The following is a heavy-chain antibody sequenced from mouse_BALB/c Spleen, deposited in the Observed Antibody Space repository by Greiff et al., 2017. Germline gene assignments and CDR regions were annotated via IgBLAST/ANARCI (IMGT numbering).Heavy chain of an antibody. D-gene: IGHD2-14*01. CDR2: IYPGSGNT. CDR1: GYAFTNYW. V-gene: IGHV1-63*01. J-gene: IGHJ3*01. CDR3: ARNGAYYRYDGFAY. Sequence: QVQLKESGAELVRPGTSVKKSCKASGYAFTNYWLGWVKQRPGHGLEWIGDIYPGSGNTYYNEKFKGKATLTADKSSSTAYMQLSSLTSEDSAVYFCARNGAYYRYDGFAYWGQGTLVTVSA.